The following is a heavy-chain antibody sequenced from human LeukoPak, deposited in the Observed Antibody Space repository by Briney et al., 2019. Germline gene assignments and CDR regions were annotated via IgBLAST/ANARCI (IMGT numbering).Heavy chain of an antibody. Sequence: SETLSLTCTVSGGSISSYYWSWIRQPPGKGLEWIGYSGSTNYNPSLKSRVTISVDTSKNQFSLKLSSVTAADTAVYYCARGRYSGSYYDYWGQGTLVTVSS. CDR2: SGST. D-gene: IGHD1-26*01. CDR1: GGSISSYY. CDR3: ARGRYSGSYYDY. J-gene: IGHJ4*02. V-gene: IGHV4-59*01.